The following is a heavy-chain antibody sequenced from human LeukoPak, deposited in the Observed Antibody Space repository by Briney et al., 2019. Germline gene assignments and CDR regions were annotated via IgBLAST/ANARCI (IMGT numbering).Heavy chain of an antibody. D-gene: IGHD6-19*01. J-gene: IGHJ4*02. V-gene: IGHV3-30*04. CDR1: GFTFSSYA. CDR3: ARGFDSSGWYPDY. CDR2: ISYDGRNK. Sequence: GGSLGLSCASSGFTFSSYAMHWVRQAPGKGLEWVAVISYDGRNKYYADSVKGRFTISRDNSKNTLYLQMNSLRAEDTAVYYCARGFDSSGWYPDYWGQGTLVTVSS.